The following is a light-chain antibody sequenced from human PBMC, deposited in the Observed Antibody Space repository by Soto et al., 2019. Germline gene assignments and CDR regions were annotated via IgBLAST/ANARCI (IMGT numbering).Light chain of an antibody. CDR3: QHYDSLPIT. CDR1: HSVNKAY. Sequence: EIVLTPSPGTLVLSPVDKANISSSPSHSVNKAYLVWYQVKPGQAPRRLIYGASSRATGIPDRFSGRGFGTDFTLTIRRLEPEDFAVFYCQHYDSLPITCGQGTRREN. V-gene: IGKV3-20*01. J-gene: IGKJ5*01. CDR2: GAS.